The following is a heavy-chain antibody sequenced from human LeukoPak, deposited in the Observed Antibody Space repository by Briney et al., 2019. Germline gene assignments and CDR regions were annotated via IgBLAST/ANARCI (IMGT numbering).Heavy chain of an antibody. CDR2: INPNSGGT. Sequence: ASVKVSCKASGYTFTGYYMHWVRQAPGQGLEWMGWINPNSGGTNYAQKFQGRVTMTRDTSISAAYMELSRLRSDDTAVYYCARDATDYGDYEFDYWGQGTLVTVSS. D-gene: IGHD4-17*01. CDR1: GYTFTGYY. CDR3: ARDATDYGDYEFDY. J-gene: IGHJ4*02. V-gene: IGHV1-2*02.